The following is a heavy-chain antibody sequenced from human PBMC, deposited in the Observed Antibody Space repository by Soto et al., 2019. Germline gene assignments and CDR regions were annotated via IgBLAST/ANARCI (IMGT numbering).Heavy chain of an antibody. J-gene: IGHJ6*02. D-gene: IGHD5-12*01. V-gene: IGHV1-69*08. CDR3: ARDLIAAYIGCGMDV. CDR1: GGTFSSYT. Sequence: QVQLVQSGAEVKKPGSSVKVSCKASGGTFSSYTISWVRQAPGQGLEWMGRIIPILGIATYSQKFQGRFSITADKSTRPAYMELSSLRSQDSAVYYCARDLIAAYIGCGMDVRGQGTTVTVSS. CDR2: IIPILGIA.